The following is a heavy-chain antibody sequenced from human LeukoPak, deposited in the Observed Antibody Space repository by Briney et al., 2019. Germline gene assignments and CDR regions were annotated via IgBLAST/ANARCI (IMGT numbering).Heavy chain of an antibody. D-gene: IGHD3-3*01. CDR1: GFTFSSYS. CDR3: ARPYYDFWSGYYAGGSHYYYYMDV. J-gene: IGHJ6*03. Sequence: GGSLRLSCAASGFTFSSYSMNWVRQAPGKGLEWVSSISSSSSYIYYVDSVKGRFTISRDNAKNSLYLQMNSLRAEDTAVYYCARPYYDFWSGYYAGGSHYYYYMDVWGKGTTVTVSS. V-gene: IGHV3-21*01. CDR2: ISSSSSYI.